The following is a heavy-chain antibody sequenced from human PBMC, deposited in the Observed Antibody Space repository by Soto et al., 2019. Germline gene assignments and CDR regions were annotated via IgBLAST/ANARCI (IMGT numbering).Heavy chain of an antibody. Sequence: SETLSLTCAVYGGSFSGYYWSWIRQPPGKGLEWIGEINHSGSTNYNPSLKSRVTISVDTSKNQFSLKLSSVTAADTAVYYCARPTLLVPAASWAFDIWGQGTMVTVSS. V-gene: IGHV4-34*01. CDR3: ARPTLLVPAASWAFDI. D-gene: IGHD2-2*01. CDR1: GGSFSGYY. CDR2: INHSGST. J-gene: IGHJ3*02.